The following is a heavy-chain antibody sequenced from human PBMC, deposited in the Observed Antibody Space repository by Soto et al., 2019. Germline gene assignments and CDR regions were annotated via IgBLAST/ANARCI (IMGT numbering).Heavy chain of an antibody. V-gene: IGHV1-69*13. Sequence: SVKVSCKASGGTFSSYAISWVRQAPGQGLEWMGGIIPIFGTANYAQKFQGRVTITADESTSTAYMELSSLRSEDTAVYYCARETPNRGITMVRGVPQSYYYYGMEVWGEGTTVTVS. D-gene: IGHD3-10*01. CDR2: IIPIFGTA. J-gene: IGHJ6*02. CDR1: GGTFSSYA. CDR3: ARETPNRGITMVRGVPQSYYYYGMEV.